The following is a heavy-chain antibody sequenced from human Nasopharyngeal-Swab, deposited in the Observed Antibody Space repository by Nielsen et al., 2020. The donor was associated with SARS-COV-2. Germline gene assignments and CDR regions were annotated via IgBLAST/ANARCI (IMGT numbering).Heavy chain of an antibody. D-gene: IGHD1-26*01. CDR2: ISGSTHST. CDR3: AKASVGATKGYYYYGMDV. J-gene: IGHJ6*02. CDR1: DFIFSDYA. Sequence: GGSLRLSCAASDFIFSDYAMNWVRQAPGKGLEWVSAISGSTHSTYYAASVKGRFTISRDNSKDTLYLQMNSLRADDTAVYYCAKASVGATKGYYYYGMDVWGQGTTVTVSS. V-gene: IGHV3-23*01.